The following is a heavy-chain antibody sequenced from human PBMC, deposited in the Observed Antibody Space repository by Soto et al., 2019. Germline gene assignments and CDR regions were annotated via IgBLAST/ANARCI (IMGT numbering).Heavy chain of an antibody. CDR2: INSDGCST. CDR1: GFTFSSYW. V-gene: IGHV3-74*01. Sequence: GGSLRLSCAASGFTFSSYWMHWVRQAPGKGLVWVSRINSDGCSTSYADSVKGRFTISRDNAKNTLYLQMNSLRADDTAVYYCARIRDMLVVAAIFYWGQGTLVTVSS. J-gene: IGHJ4*02. D-gene: IGHD2-15*01. CDR3: ARIRDMLVVAAIFY.